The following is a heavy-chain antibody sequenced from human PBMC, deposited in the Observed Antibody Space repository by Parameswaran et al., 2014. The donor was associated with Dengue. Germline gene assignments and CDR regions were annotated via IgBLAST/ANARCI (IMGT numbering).Heavy chain of an antibody. CDR1: ISNA. CDR3: ARKHSDDYVTDEDGFYYYYYGMDV. CDR2: IIPILGIA. J-gene: IGHJ6*02. V-gene: IGHV1-69*04. Sequence: ISNARLVRQAPGQGLEWMGRIIPILGIANYAQKFQGRVTITADKSTSTAYMELSSLRSEDTAVYYCARKHSDDYVTDEDGFYYYYYGMDVWGQGTTVTVSS. D-gene: IGHD4-17*01.